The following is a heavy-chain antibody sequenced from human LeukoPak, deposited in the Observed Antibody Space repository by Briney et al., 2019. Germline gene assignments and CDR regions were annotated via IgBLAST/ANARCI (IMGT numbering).Heavy chain of an antibody. V-gene: IGHV1-2*02. Sequence: ASVKVSCKASGYTFTGYYMHWVRQAPGQGLEWMGWINPNSGGPNYAQKFQGRVTMTRDTSISTAYMELSRLRSDDTAVYYCARPDTAMVIDYWGQGTLVTVSS. CDR2: INPNSGGP. D-gene: IGHD5-18*01. CDR1: GYTFTGYY. J-gene: IGHJ4*02. CDR3: ARPDTAMVIDY.